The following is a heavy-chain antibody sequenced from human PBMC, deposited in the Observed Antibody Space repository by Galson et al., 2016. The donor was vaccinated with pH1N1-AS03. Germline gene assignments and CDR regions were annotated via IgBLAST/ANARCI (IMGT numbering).Heavy chain of an antibody. Sequence: CAISGDSVSSNSVAWNWIRQSPSRGLEWLGRTYYRSRWYNDYALSVKSRITINPDTSKNQFSLKVRSVTAADTAVYYCARVDTGRDGYGEGAFDFWGQGTMVTVSS. J-gene: IGHJ3*01. V-gene: IGHV6-1*01. D-gene: IGHD5-24*01. CDR3: ARVDTGRDGYGEGAFDF. CDR2: TYYRSRWYN. CDR1: GDSVSSNSVA.